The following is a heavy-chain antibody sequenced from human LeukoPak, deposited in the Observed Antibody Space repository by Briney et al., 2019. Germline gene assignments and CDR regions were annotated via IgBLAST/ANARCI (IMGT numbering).Heavy chain of an antibody. CDR3: ARDGSYLSGFLDY. D-gene: IGHD1-26*01. J-gene: IGHJ4*02. CDR2: IYSGGRT. CDR1: GFTSRRTY. Sequence: GGSLRLSCTPSGFTSRRTYMSWVPQAPGRGLEWASVIYSGGRTKYPDSVKGRFTISRDNSKNPLYLQMNSLRAEDTAVYYCARDGSYLSGFLDYWGQGTLVTVSS. V-gene: IGHV3-53*01.